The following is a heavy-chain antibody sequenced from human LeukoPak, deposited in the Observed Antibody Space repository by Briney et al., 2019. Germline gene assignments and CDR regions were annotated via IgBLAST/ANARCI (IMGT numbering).Heavy chain of an antibody. Sequence: PGGSLRLSCAASGFTFSSYAMSWVRQAPGKGLEWVSTISTGGGSTYYPDSVKDRFTISRDNSENTLYLQMNSVRAEDTAMYYCAKDATGYSSGGGYFDYWGQGALVTVSS. CDR1: GFTFSSYA. D-gene: IGHD6-19*01. V-gene: IGHV3-23*01. J-gene: IGHJ4*02. CDR2: ISTGGGST. CDR3: AKDATGYSSGGGYFDY.